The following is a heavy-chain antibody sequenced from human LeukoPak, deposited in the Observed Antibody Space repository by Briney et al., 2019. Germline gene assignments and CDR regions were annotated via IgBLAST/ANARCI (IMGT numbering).Heavy chain of an antibody. CDR1: GCTFSSYS. J-gene: IGHJ4*02. Sequence: PGGSLRLSCAASGCTFSSYSMNWVRQAPGKGLEWVSSISSSSSYIYYADSVKGRFTISRDNAKNSLYLQMNSLRAEDTAVYYCARKNNWNFDYWGQGTLVTVSS. CDR3: ARKNNWNFDY. V-gene: IGHV3-21*01. CDR2: ISSSSSYI. D-gene: IGHD1-20*01.